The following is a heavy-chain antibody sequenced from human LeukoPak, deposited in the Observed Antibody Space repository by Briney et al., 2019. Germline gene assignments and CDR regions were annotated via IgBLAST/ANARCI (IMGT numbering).Heavy chain of an antibody. Sequence: PGGSLRLSCAASGFTFSSYWMHWVRQAPGKGLVWVSRINSDGSSTSYADSVKGRFTISRDNAKNTLYLQMNSLRAEDTAVYYCARPEGVYDTPLDYWGQGTLVTVSS. V-gene: IGHV3-74*01. CDR1: GFTFSSYW. D-gene: IGHD5/OR15-5a*01. J-gene: IGHJ4*02. CDR2: INSDGSST. CDR3: ARPEGVYDTPLDY.